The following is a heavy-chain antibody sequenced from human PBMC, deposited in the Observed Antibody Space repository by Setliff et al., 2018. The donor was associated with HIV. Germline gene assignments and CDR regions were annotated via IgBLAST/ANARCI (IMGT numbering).Heavy chain of an antibody. J-gene: IGHJ1*01. Sequence: GGSLRLSCAASGFTFSNYAMTWVRQAPGKGLEWVSTISDTGGNTYYPDSVKGRFTISRDNSMDTLYLQMNSLRAEDTAVYYCTKTHRAKDSSSYYLNFQHWGQ. CDR3: TKTHRAKDSSSYYLNFQH. CDR1: GFTFSNYA. D-gene: IGHD6-13*01. V-gene: IGHV3-23*01. CDR2: ISDTGGNT.